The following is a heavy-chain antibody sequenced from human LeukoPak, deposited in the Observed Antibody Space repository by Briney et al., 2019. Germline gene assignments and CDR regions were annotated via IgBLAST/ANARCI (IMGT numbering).Heavy chain of an antibody. D-gene: IGHD3-10*01. J-gene: IGHJ4*02. Sequence: GGSLRLSCAASGFTFSSYAMSWVRQAPGKGLEWVSAISGSGGSTYYADSVKGRFTISRDNSKNTMYLQMNSLRAEDTAVYCCAKTPSLTMVRGVQGYWGQGTLVTVSS. V-gene: IGHV3-23*01. CDR1: GFTFSSYA. CDR2: ISGSGGST. CDR3: AKTPSLTMVRGVQGY.